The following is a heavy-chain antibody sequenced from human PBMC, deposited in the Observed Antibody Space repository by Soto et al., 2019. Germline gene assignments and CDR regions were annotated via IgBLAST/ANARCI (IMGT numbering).Heavy chain of an antibody. CDR2: ISSSGSTI. CDR1: GFTFSDYY. J-gene: IGHJ6*03. V-gene: IGHV3-11*01. CDR3: ATSTVDTDLLYYYYMDV. Sequence: GGSLRLSCAASGFTFSDYYMSWIRQAPGKGLEWVSYISSSGSTIYYADSLKGRFTISRDNAKKLLDLQMSSLRAEDTAVYYCATSTVDTDLLYYYYMDVWGKGTTVTVSS. D-gene: IGHD5-18*01.